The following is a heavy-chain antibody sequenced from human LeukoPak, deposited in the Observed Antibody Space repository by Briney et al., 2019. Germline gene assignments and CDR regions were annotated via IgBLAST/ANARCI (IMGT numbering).Heavy chain of an antibody. V-gene: IGHV4-30-4*01. D-gene: IGHD2-21*02. CDR3: ARTCGGDCSNFDY. CDR2: IYYSGST. Sequence: SETLSLTCTVSGGSISSGDYYWSWIRQPPGKGLEWIGYIYYSGSTYYNPSLKSRVTISVDTSKNQFSLKLSSVSAADTAVYYCARTCGGDCSNFDYWGQGPLVTVSS. CDR1: GGSISSGDYY. J-gene: IGHJ4*02.